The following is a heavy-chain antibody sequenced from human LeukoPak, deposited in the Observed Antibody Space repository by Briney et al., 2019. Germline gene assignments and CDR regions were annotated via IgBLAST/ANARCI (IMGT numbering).Heavy chain of an antibody. CDR1: GGSFSGYY. CDR2: INHSGST. J-gene: IGHJ5*02. V-gene: IGHV4-34*01. D-gene: IGHD6-13*01. CDR3: ARGFAGAAAAGIDP. Sequence: PSETLSLTCAVYGGSFSGYYWSWIRQPPGKGLEWIGEINHSGSTNYNPFLKSRVTISVDTSKNQFSLKLSSVTAADTAVYYCARGFAGAAAAGIDPWGQGTLVTVSS.